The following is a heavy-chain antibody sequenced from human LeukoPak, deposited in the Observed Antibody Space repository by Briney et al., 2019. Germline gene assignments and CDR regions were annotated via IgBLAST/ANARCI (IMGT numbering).Heavy chain of an antibody. CDR3: ARLADCSSSSCRSFDY. V-gene: IGHV1-2*02. CDR2: VNPNNGGT. Sequence: ASMKLSCKASGFTFTGYYIHWVRQAPGQGLEWMGWVNPNNGGTNYAQMFQGRVTMTRDTSISTAYMELSRLRSDDTAVYYCARLADCSSSSCRSFDYWGQGTLVTVSS. D-gene: IGHD2-2*01. J-gene: IGHJ4*02. CDR1: GFTFTGYY.